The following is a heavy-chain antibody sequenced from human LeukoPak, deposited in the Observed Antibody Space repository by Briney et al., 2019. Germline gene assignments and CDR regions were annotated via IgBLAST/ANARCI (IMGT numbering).Heavy chain of an antibody. J-gene: IGHJ4*02. CDR3: ARVSGSWSYYFDY. Sequence: GGSLRLSCAASGFTFSSYWMSWVRQAPGKGLEWVANIKQDGSEKYYVGSVKGRFTISRDNAKNSLYLQMNSLRAEDTAVYYCARVSGSWSYYFDYWGQGTLVTVSS. CDR1: GFTFSSYW. D-gene: IGHD6-13*01. V-gene: IGHV3-7*01. CDR2: IKQDGSEK.